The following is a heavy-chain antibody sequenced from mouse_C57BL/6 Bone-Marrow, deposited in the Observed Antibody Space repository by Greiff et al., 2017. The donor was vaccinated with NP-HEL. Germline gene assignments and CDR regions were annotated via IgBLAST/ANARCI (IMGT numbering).Heavy chain of an antibody. D-gene: IGHD2-4*01. V-gene: IGHV1-26*01. CDR2: INPNNGGT. Sequence: VQLQQSGPELVKPGASVKISCKASGYTFTDYYMNWVKQSHGKSLEWIGDINPNNGGTSYNQKFKGKATLTVDKSSSTAYMELRSLTSEDSAVYYCAREEVYYDYGGYWGQGTTLTVSS. J-gene: IGHJ2*01. CDR1: GYTFTDYY. CDR3: AREEVYYDYGGY.